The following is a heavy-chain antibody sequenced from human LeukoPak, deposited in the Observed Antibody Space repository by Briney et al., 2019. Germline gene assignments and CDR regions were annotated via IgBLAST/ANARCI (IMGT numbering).Heavy chain of an antibody. Sequence: KTSETLSLTCTVSGGSISSGSYYWSWIRQPAGKGLEWIGRIYTSGSTNYNPSLKSRVTISVDTSKNQFSLKLSSVTAADTAVYYCARGCSSTSCYGYWGQGTLVTVSS. J-gene: IGHJ4*02. D-gene: IGHD2-2*01. CDR3: ARGCSSTSCYGY. CDR2: IYTSGST. V-gene: IGHV4-61*02. CDR1: GGSISSGSYY.